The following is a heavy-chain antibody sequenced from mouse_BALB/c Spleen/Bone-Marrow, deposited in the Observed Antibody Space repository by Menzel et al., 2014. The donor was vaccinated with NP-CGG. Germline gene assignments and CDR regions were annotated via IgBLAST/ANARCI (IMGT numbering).Heavy chain of an antibody. CDR3: ARLRGYAMDY. J-gene: IGHJ4*01. D-gene: IGHD1-1*01. Sequence: VQLQQPGPELVKPGASVKISCKASGYTFTDYDIHWVKQSHGKSLEWIGYIYPYNGGSGYNQKFKSKATLTVDNSSSAAYMELRSLTSEDSSVYYCARLRGYAMDYWGQGTSVTVSS. CDR2: IYPYNGGS. V-gene: IGHV1S29*02. CDR1: GYTFTDYD.